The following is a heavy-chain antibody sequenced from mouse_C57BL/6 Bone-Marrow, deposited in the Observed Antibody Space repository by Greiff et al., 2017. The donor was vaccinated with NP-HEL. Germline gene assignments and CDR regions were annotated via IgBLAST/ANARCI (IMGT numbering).Heavy chain of an antibody. CDR2: IDPSDSNT. J-gene: IGHJ2*01. CDR3: ARKGELFDY. CDR1: GYTFTSYW. V-gene: IGHV1-69*01. Sequence: QVQLQQPGAELVMPGASVKLSCKASGYTFTSYWMHWVKQRPGQGLEWSGEIDPSDSNTNYNQKFKGKSTLTVDKSSSTAYMQLSSLPSADSAVYYCARKGELFDYWGQGTTLTVSS.